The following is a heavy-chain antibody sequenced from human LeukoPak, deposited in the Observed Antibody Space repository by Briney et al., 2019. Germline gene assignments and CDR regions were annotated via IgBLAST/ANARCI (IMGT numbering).Heavy chain of an antibody. CDR3: AKTLSRDSWSGYTTRQYFQH. CDR2: ISGSGGST. V-gene: IGHV3-23*01. Sequence: RGSLRLSCAASGFTFSSYAMSWVRQAPGKGLEWVSAISGSGGSTYYADSVKGRFTISRDNSKNTLYLQMNSLRAEDTAVYYCAKTLSRDSWSGYTTRQYFQHWGQGTLVTVSS. J-gene: IGHJ1*01. CDR1: GFTFSSYA. D-gene: IGHD3-3*01.